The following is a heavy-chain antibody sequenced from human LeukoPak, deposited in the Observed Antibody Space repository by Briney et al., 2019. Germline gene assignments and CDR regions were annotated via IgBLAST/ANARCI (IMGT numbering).Heavy chain of an antibody. CDR1: GFTFSSYA. Sequence: GGSLRLSCAASGFTFSSYAMSWVRQAPGKGLEWVSFVSDSGDITYYTDSVKGRFTISRDNSINTLWLQMSSLRAEDTAVYYCVKVGTTGTNNWFDSWGQGTLVTVSS. CDR2: VSDSGDIT. J-gene: IGHJ5*01. V-gene: IGHV3-23*01. D-gene: IGHD1-1*01. CDR3: VKVGTTGTNNWFDS.